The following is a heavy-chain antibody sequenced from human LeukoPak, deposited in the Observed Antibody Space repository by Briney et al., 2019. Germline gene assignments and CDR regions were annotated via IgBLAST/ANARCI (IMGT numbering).Heavy chain of an antibody. CDR2: IYYSGIT. D-gene: IGHD3-22*01. J-gene: IGHJ4*02. V-gene: IGHV4-59*01. CDR1: GGSISSYY. CDR3: LAISGGSSGYYNEY. Sequence: TSETLSLTCTVSGGSISSYYWSWIRQPPGKGLEWIGYIYYSGITNYNPSLKSRGAITVDTSNNQLSLKLISVTAADTAVYYCLAISGGSSGYYNEYWGQGTLVTVSS.